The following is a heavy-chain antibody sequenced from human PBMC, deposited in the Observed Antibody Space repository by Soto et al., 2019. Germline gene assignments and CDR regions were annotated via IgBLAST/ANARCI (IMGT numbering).Heavy chain of an antibody. CDR1: GDSISNGGYS. D-gene: IGHD3-22*01. V-gene: IGHV4-30-2*01. CDR3: ARDSRGGYYHEY. Sequence: PSETLSLTCAVAGDSISNGGYSWNWIRQPPGKGLEWIGYIYHSGGTDYNPSLKSRVTITVDSSNNQFSLKLNSVTAADTAVYYCARDSRGGYYHEYWVQGTLVTVSS. CDR2: IYHSGGT. J-gene: IGHJ4*02.